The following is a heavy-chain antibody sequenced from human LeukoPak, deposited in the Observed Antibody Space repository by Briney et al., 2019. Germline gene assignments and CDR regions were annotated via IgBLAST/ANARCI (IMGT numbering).Heavy chain of an antibody. CDR3: ARDLYCSSTSCYPSTFDY. CDR1: DFTFSSYA. J-gene: IGHJ4*02. V-gene: IGHV3-30*03. CDR2: ISYDGSKK. D-gene: IGHD2-2*01. Sequence: GGSLRLSCATSDFTFSSYAMHWVRQAPGKGLEWVAVISYDGSKKFYADSVKGRFAISRDNSKNTLYLQMNSLRAEDTAVYYCARDLYCSSTSCYPSTFDYWGQGTLVTVSS.